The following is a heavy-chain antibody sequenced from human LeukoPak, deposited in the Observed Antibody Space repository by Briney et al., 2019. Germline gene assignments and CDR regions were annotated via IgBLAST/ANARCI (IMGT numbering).Heavy chain of an antibody. V-gene: IGHV4-59*08. Sequence: SETLSLTCSVSGGSISSYYWSWIRQPPGKGLEWIAYIHSSGSTTYSPSLKSRVTISVDTSKNQFSLKLTSVTAADTAVYYCARHLRTTVTTSGFDYWGQGTLVTVSS. CDR3: ARHLRTTVTTSGFDY. CDR2: IHSSGST. D-gene: IGHD4-17*01. CDR1: GGSISSYY. J-gene: IGHJ4*02.